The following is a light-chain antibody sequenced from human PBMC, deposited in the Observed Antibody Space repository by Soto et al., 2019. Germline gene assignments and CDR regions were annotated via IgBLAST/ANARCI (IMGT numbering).Light chain of an antibody. CDR2: DVT. CDR1: SSDIGSYNY. Sequence: QSALTQPASMSGSPGQSITISCTGSSSDIGSYNYVSWYQHHPGKAPKLLIYDVTTRPSGISNRFSGSKSGHTASLTISGLQAEDGADYYCASYVSSSAVFVFGPGTKLTVL. V-gene: IGLV2-14*03. J-gene: IGLJ1*01. CDR3: ASYVSSSAVFV.